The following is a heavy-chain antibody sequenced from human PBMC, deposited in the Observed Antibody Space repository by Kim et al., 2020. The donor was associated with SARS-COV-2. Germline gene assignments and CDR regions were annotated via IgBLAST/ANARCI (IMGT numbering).Heavy chain of an antibody. CDR1: GGSISIYY. CDR2: IYYSGST. V-gene: IGHV4-59*01. D-gene: IGHD3-22*01. Sequence: SETLSLTCTVSGGSISIYYWSWIRQPPGKGLEWIGYIYYSGSTNYNPSLKSRVTISVDTSKNQFSLKLSSVTAADTAVYYCARSYYYDSSGYYSSPAYFDYWGQGTLVTVSS. J-gene: IGHJ4*02. CDR3: ARSYYYDSSGYYSSPAYFDY.